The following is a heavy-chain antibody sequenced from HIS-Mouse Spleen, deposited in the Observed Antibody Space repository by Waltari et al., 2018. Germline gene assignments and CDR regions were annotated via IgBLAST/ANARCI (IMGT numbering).Heavy chain of an antibody. Sequence: QLQLQESGPGLVKPSEPLSLTCTVPGGSISSSSYYWGWIRQPPGKGLEWIGIIYYSGSTYYNPSLKSRVTISVDTSKNQFSLKLSSVTAADTAVYYCAREIPYSSSWYDWYFDLWGRGTLVTVSS. CDR2: IYYSGST. J-gene: IGHJ2*01. D-gene: IGHD6-13*01. V-gene: IGHV4-39*07. CDR1: GGSISSSSYY. CDR3: AREIPYSSSWYDWYFDL.